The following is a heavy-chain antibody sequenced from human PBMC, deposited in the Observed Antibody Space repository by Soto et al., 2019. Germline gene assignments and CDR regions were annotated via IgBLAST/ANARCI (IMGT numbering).Heavy chain of an antibody. V-gene: IGHV1-69*01. J-gene: IGHJ6*02. CDR2: IIPIFGTA. CDR3: ARGGGRITYYYDSSGYYYWGGEGV. D-gene: IGHD3-22*01. CDR1: GGTFSSYA. Sequence: QVQLVQSGAEVKKPGSSVKVSCKASGGTFSSYAISWVRQAPGQGLEWMGGIIPIFGTANYAQKFQGRVTITADESTSTAYMELSSLRSEDTAVYYCARGGGRITYYYDSSGYYYWGGEGVWGQGTTVTVSS.